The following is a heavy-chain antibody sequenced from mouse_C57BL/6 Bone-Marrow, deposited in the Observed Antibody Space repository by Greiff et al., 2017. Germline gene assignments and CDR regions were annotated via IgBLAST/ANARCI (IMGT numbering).Heavy chain of an antibody. Sequence: VHVKQSGPELVKPGASLKISCKASGYSFTDYNMNWVKKSNGKSLEWIGVINPNYGTTSYNQKFKGKATLTVDQSSSTAYMQLNSLTSEDSAVYYCAREDYYCSSYERYFDVWGTGTPVTVSS. V-gene: IGHV1-39*01. CDR3: AREDYYCSSYERYFDV. CDR1: GYSFTDYN. D-gene: IGHD1-1*01. J-gene: IGHJ1*03. CDR2: INPNYGTT.